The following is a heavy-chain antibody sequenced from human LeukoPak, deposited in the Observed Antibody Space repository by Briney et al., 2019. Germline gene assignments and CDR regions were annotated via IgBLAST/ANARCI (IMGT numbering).Heavy chain of an antibody. Sequence: PSETLSLTCTVSGGSISSYYWSWIRRPPGKGLEWIGYVYYSGSTYYNPSLKSRVTISVDKSKNQFSLKLSSVTAADTAVYYCARVGAYGDYAPYPYYYYMDVWGKGTTVTVSS. D-gene: IGHD4-17*01. CDR1: GGSISSYY. CDR2: VYYSGST. V-gene: IGHV4-59*12. J-gene: IGHJ6*03. CDR3: ARVGAYGDYAPYPYYYYMDV.